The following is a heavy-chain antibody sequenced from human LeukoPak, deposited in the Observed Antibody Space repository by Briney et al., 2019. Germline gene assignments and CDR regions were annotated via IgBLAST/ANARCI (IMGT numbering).Heavy chain of an antibody. CDR3: ASPYYDFWSGFPMI. D-gene: IGHD3-3*01. V-gene: IGHV3-20*04. Sequence: PGESLRLSCEASGFNFDDYGMSWVRQAPGKGLEWVSGINRNGDSTAYADSVKGRFTISRDNAKNSLYLQMNSLRAEDTAVYYCASPYYDFWSGFPMIWGQGTMVTVSS. J-gene: IGHJ3*02. CDR1: GFNFDDYG. CDR2: INRNGDST.